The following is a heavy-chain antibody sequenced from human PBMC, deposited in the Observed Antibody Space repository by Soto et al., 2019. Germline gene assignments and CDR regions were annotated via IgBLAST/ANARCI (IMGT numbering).Heavy chain of an antibody. CDR3: AKGGLLWFGEFTGFHY. D-gene: IGHD3-10*01. CDR2: ISGSGGST. Sequence: PGGSLRLSCAASGFTFSSYAMSWVRQAPGKGLEWVSAISGSGGSTYYADSVKGRFTISRDNSKNTLYLQMNSLRAEDTAVYYCAKGGLLWFGEFTGFHYWGQGTLVTVSS. CDR1: GFTFSSYA. V-gene: IGHV3-23*01. J-gene: IGHJ4*02.